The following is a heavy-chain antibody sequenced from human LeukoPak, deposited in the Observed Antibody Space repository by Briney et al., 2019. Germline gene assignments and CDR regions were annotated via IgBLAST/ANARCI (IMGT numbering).Heavy chain of an antibody. CDR1: GFTFSNFW. D-gene: IGHD6-19*01. Sequence: PGGSLRLSCAASGFTFSNFWMSWVRQAPGRGLECVANIKQDGSEKNYVDSVKGRFTISRDNSKNTLYLQMNSLRAEDTAVYYSARDSYSSGWFDYWGQGTLVTVSS. CDR2: IKQDGSEK. J-gene: IGHJ4*02. CDR3: ARDSYSSGWFDY. V-gene: IGHV3-7*01.